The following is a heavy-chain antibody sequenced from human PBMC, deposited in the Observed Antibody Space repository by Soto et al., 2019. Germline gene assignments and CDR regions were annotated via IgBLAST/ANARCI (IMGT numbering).Heavy chain of an antibody. D-gene: IGHD6-13*01. J-gene: IGHJ6*02. Sequence: GGSLRLSCAASGFTFSSYAMHWVRQAPGKGLEWVAVISYDGSNKYYADSVKGRFTISRDNSKNTLYLQMNSLRAEDTAVYYCARGTIAAAGTGLYYYYGMDVWGQGTTVTGLL. V-gene: IGHV3-30-3*01. CDR2: ISYDGSNK. CDR1: GFTFSSYA. CDR3: ARGTIAAAGTGLYYYYGMDV.